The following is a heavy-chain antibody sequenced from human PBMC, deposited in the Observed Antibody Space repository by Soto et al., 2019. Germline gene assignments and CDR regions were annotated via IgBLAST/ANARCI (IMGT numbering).Heavy chain of an antibody. CDR3: ARSVPAANFDY. V-gene: IGHV4-59*01. CDR1: GGSISSYY. CDR2: IYYSGST. D-gene: IGHD2-2*01. J-gene: IGHJ4*02. Sequence: QVQLQESGPGLVKPSETLSLTCTVSGGSISSYYWSWIRQPPGKGLEWIGYIYYSGSTNYNPSLKSRVTISVDTSKNQFSLKLSSVTAADTAVYYCARSVPAANFDYWGQGTLVTVSS.